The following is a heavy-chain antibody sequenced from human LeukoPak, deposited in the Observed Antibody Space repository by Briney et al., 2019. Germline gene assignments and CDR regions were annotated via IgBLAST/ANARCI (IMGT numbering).Heavy chain of an antibody. J-gene: IGHJ1*01. V-gene: IGHV1-46*01. D-gene: IGHD6-13*01. CDR1: GYTFTSYY. Sequence: ASVKVSCKASGYTFTSYYMHWVRQAPGQGLEWMGIINPSGGSTSYAQEFQARVTMTRDTSTSTVYMELSSLRSEDTAVYYCASNDHIAAAGTKAEYFQHWGQGTLVTVSS. CDR3: ASNDHIAAAGTKAEYFQH. CDR2: INPSGGST.